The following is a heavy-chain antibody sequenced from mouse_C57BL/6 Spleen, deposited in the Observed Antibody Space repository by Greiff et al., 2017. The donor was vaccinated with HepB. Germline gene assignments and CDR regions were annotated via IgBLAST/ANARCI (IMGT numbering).Heavy chain of an antibody. CDR2: IWSGGST. Sequence: VKLQESGPGLVQPSQSLSITCTVSGFSLTSYGVHWVRQSPGKGLEWLGVIWSGGSTDYNAAFISRLSISKDNSKSQVFFKMNSLQADDTAIYYCARKFFDGLYAMDYWGQGTSVTVSS. V-gene: IGHV2-2*01. CDR1: GFSLTSYG. CDR3: ARKFFDGLYAMDY. J-gene: IGHJ4*01. D-gene: IGHD2-3*01.